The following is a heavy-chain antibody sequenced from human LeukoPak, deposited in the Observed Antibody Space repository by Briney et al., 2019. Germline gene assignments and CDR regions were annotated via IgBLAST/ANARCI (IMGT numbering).Heavy chain of an antibody. D-gene: IGHD3-10*01. CDR1: GYTFTGYY. J-gene: IGHJ4*02. CDR3: ARAGVWFGEITDY. Sequence: ASVKVSCKASGYTFTGYYMHWGRQAPGQGLEWMGWINPNSGGTNYAQNFQGRGTMTRDTSISTAYMEMSRLRSDDTAVYYCARAGVWFGEITDYWGQGTLVTVSS. CDR2: INPNSGGT. V-gene: IGHV1-2*02.